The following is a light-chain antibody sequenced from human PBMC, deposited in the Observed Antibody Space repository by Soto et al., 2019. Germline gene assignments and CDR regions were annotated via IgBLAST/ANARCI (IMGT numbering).Light chain of an antibody. CDR1: QSVSNNY. J-gene: IGKJ1*01. V-gene: IGKV3-20*01. CDR2: GAS. CDR3: QQYGSSGT. Sequence: IVLTESPGTLSLSPGERSTLSCSASQSVSNNYLAWYQQKPGQAPRLLIYGASNRATGIPDRFSGSGSGTDFTLTISRLEPEDFAVYYCQQYGSSGTFGQGTKVDIK.